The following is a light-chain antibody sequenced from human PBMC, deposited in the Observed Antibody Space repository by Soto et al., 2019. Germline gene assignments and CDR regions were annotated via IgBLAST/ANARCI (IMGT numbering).Light chain of an antibody. CDR1: QSVSSSY. J-gene: IGKJ1*01. CDR2: GAS. Sequence: EIVLTQSPGTLSLSPGERATLSCRASQSVSSSYLAWYQQKPGQAPRLLIYGASSRATDIPDRFSGSGSGTDFTLTISRLEPEDFAVYYRQQYGSSPPWTFGQGTKVEIK. CDR3: QQYGSSPPWT. V-gene: IGKV3-20*01.